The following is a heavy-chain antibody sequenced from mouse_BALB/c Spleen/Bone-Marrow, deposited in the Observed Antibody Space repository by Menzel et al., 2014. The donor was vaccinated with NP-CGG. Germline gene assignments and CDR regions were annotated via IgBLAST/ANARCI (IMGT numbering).Heavy chain of an antibody. J-gene: IGHJ4*01. V-gene: IGHV1-82*01. CDR2: IYPGDGDT. CDR1: GYAFXRSW. Sequence: QVQLKQSGPELVKPGASVKISCKASGYAFXRSWMNWVKQRPGQGLEWIGRIYPGDGDTNYNGKFKGKATLTADKSSTTAYMQLSSLTSVDSAVYFCARSDGYRAMDYWGQGTSVTVSS. CDR3: ARSDGYRAMDY. D-gene: IGHD2-3*01.